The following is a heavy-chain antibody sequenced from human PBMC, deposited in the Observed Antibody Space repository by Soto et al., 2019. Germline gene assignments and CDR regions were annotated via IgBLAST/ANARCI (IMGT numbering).Heavy chain of an antibody. CDR3: VKRPTNPCIVGATDDY. Sequence: GGSLRLSCSASGFTFSSYAMHWVRQAPGKGLEYVSAISSNGGSTYYADSVKGRFTISRDNSKNTLYLQMSSLRAEDTAGYYCVKRPTNPCIVGATDDYWGQGTLVTVSS. J-gene: IGHJ4*02. CDR2: ISSNGGST. V-gene: IGHV3-64D*09. D-gene: IGHD1-26*01. CDR1: GFTFSSYA.